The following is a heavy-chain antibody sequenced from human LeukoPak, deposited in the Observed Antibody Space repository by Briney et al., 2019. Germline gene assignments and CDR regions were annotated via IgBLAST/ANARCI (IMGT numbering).Heavy chain of an antibody. J-gene: IGHJ4*02. Sequence: ASVKVSCKASGYTFTSYDINWVRQATGQGLEWMGWMNPNSGNTGYAQKFQGRVTIIRNTSISTAYMELSSLRSEDTAVYYCARGKWELLYYYFDYWGQGTLVTVSS. V-gene: IGHV1-8*03. CDR3: ARGKWELLYYYFDY. CDR1: GYTFTSYD. CDR2: MNPNSGNT. D-gene: IGHD1-26*01.